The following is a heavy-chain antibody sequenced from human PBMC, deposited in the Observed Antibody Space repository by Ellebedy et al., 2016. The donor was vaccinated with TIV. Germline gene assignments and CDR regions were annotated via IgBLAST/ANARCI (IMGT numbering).Heavy chain of an antibody. D-gene: IGHD3-10*01. CDR3: ARAATYYYGSGSYFDY. V-gene: IGHV1-69*13. J-gene: IGHJ4*02. CDR1: GGTFSSYA. CDR2: ISPIFGTA. Sequence: ASVKVSCKDSGGTFSSYAISWVRQAPGQGLEWMGGISPIFGTANYAKKFQGRVTITADASTSTAYMDLSSLRSEDTAVYYCARAATYYYGSGSYFDYWGQGTLVTVSS.